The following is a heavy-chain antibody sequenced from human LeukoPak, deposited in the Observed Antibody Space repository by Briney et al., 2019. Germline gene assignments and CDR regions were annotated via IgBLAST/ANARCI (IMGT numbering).Heavy chain of an antibody. CDR1: GGSISSSSYY. CDR2: IYYSGST. V-gene: IGHV4-39*07. CDR3: ARDRVGQQLVGRNYYYYYMDV. D-gene: IGHD6-13*01. J-gene: IGHJ6*03. Sequence: SETLSLTCTVSGGSISSSSYYWGWIRQPPGKGLEWIGSIYYSGSTYYNPSLKSRVTISVDTSKNQFSLKLSSVAAADTAVYYCARDRVGQQLVGRNYYYYYMDVWGKGTTVTISS.